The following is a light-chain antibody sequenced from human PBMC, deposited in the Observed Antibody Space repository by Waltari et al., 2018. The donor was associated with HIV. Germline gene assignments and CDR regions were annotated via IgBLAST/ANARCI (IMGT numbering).Light chain of an antibody. CDR1: SRHSSYA. CDR3: QTWGTGIQV. J-gene: IGLJ3*02. CDR2: LNSDCSY. V-gene: IGLV4-69*01. Sequence: QLVVTQSPSASASLGASVKFTCTLSSRHSSYAIAWHQQQPEKAPRYLLKLNSDCSYIRGDGIPARFSGSSSGAERYLTISSLQSEDEADYYCQTWGTGIQVFGGGTKLTVL.